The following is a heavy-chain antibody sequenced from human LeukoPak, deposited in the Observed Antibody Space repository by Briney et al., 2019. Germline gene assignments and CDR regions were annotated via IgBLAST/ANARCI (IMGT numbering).Heavy chain of an antibody. CDR1: GGSFSGYY. Sequence: SETLSLTCAVYGGSFSGYYWSWIRQPPGKGLEWIGEINHSGSTNCNPSLKSRVTISVDTSKNQFSLKLSSVTAADTAVYYCAISNDYGDYVIDYWGQGTLVTVSS. D-gene: IGHD4-17*01. V-gene: IGHV4-34*01. CDR3: AISNDYGDYVIDY. CDR2: INHSGST. J-gene: IGHJ4*02.